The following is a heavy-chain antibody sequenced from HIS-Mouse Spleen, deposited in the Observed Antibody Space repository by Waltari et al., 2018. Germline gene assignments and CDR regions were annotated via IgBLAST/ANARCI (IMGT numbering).Heavy chain of an antibody. CDR2: IYHSGGT. D-gene: IGHD6-6*01. V-gene: IGHV4-38-2*02. Sequence: QVQLQESGPGLVKPSETLSLTCTVSGYSISSGYYWGWIRQPPGKGLVWIGSIYHSGGTYYNPYLKSRVTISVDTSKNQFSLKLSSVTAADTAVYYCASHHIAALDYWGQGTLVTVSS. CDR3: ASHHIAALDY. J-gene: IGHJ4*02. CDR1: GYSISSGYY.